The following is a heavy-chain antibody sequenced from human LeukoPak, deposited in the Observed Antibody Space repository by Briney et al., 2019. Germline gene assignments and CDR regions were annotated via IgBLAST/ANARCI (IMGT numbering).Heavy chain of an antibody. CDR1: GFTFSSYS. Sequence: GGSLRLSCAASGFTFSSYSMSWVRQAPGKGLEWVSPISSSSSYIYYADSVKGRFTISRDNAKNSLYLQMNSLRAEDTAVYYYARVGASKIDYWGQGTLVTVSS. CDR3: ARVGASKIDY. D-gene: IGHD1-26*01. J-gene: IGHJ4*02. V-gene: IGHV3-21*01. CDR2: ISSSSSYI.